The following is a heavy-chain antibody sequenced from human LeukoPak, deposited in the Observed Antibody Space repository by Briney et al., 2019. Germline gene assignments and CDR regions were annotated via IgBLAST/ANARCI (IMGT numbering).Heavy chain of an antibody. J-gene: IGHJ4*02. CDR3: ARGVTTGLYYFDY. CDR2: IRYDGSNK. V-gene: IGHV3-30*02. D-gene: IGHD4-11*01. CDR1: GFRVSTNY. Sequence: SGGSLRLSCAASGFRVSTNYMSWVRQAPGKGLEWVAFIRYDGSNKYYADSVKGRFTISRDNSKNTLYLQMNSLRAEDTAVYYCARGVTTGLYYFDYWGQGTLVTVSS.